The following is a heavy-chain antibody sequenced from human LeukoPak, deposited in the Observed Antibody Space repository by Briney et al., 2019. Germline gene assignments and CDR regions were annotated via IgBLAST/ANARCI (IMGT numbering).Heavy chain of an antibody. V-gene: IGHV1-18*01. CDR3: ARVESRYCSGGSCYEQFNWFDP. J-gene: IGHJ5*02. CDR2: ISAYNGNT. CDR1: GYTFTSYG. D-gene: IGHD2-15*01. Sequence: ASVKVSCKASGYTFTSYGISWGRQDPGQGLEWMGWISAYNGNTNYAQKLQGRVTMTTDTSTSTAYRELRSLRSDDTAVYYCARVESRYCSGGSCYEQFNWFDPWGQGTLVTVSS.